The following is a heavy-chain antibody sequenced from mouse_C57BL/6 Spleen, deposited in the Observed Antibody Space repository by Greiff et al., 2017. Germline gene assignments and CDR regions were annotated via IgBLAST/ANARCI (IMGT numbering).Heavy chain of an antibody. V-gene: IGHV10-3*01. CDR3: VRDGYYGSSRYFDV. J-gene: IGHJ1*03. CDR2: IRSKSSNYAT. Sequence: EVMLVESGGGLVQPKGSLKLSCAASGFTFNTYAMHWVRQAPGKGLEWVARIRSKSSNYATYYADSVKDRFTISSDDSQCMLYLQMNNLKTEDTAMYYCVRDGYYGSSRYFDVWGTGTTVTVSS. D-gene: IGHD1-1*01. CDR1: GFTFNTYA.